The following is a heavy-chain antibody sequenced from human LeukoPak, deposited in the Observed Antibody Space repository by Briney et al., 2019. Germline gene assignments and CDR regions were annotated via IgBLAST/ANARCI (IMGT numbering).Heavy chain of an antibody. CDR2: IYYSGST. CDR1: GGSISSYY. CDR3: ARRPIAVAGRYDVAFDI. J-gene: IGHJ3*02. Sequence: SETLSLTCTVSGGSISSYYWSWIRQPPGKGLEWIGYIYYSGSTNYNPSLKSRVTISVDTSKNQFSLKLSSVTAADTAVYYCARRPIAVAGRYDVAFDIWGQGTMVTVSS. V-gene: IGHV4-59*08. D-gene: IGHD6-19*01.